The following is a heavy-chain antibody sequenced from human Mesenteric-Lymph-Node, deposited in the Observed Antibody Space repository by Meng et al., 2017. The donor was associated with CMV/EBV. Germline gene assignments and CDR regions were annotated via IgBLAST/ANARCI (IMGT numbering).Heavy chain of an antibody. Sequence: ASVKVSCKASGYTFTNYLITWVRQAPGQGLEWVACITTYNGDTDYAQKFQGRVTVTTDISTSTAYMELRSLRSDDTAVYYCARSGSLWEGADFWGQGTLVTVSS. J-gene: IGHJ4*02. CDR1: GYTFTNYL. D-gene: IGHD1-26*01. CDR3: ARSGSLWEGADF. V-gene: IGHV1-18*01. CDR2: ITTYNGDT.